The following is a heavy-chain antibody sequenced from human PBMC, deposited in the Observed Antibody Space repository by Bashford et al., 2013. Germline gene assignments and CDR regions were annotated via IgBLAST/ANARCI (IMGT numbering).Heavy chain of an antibody. Sequence: VASVKVSCKASGGTFSSYAISWVRQAPGQGLEWMGRIIPILGIANYAQKFQGRVTITADKSTSTAYMELSSLRSEDTAVYYCARPITIFGVVTPTTYYYYGMDVWGQGTTVTVSS. CDR1: GGTFSSYA. J-gene: IGHJ6*02. CDR3: ARPITIFGVVTPTTYYYYGMDV. CDR2: IIPILGIA. V-gene: IGHV1-69*04. D-gene: IGHD3-3*01.